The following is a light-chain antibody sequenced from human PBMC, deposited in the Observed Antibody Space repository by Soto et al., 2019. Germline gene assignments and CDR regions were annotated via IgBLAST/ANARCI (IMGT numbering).Light chain of an antibody. CDR2: GAS. CDR1: QSVSSSY. CDR3: QQYGSSPST. J-gene: IGKJ5*01. Sequence: EIVLTQSPGTLSLSPGEGATLSCRASQSVSSSYLAWYQQSPGQAPRLLIYGASTRATDIPDRFSGSGSGTDFTLTIGRLAPEDFAVYYCQQYGSSPSTFGQGTRLEIK. V-gene: IGKV3-20*01.